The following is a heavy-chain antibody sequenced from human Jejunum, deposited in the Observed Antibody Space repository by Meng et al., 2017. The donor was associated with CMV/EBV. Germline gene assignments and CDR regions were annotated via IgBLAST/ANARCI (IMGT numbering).Heavy chain of an antibody. CDR3: AKDVDH. CDR1: GFTFSSDG. CDR2: IEYDGSDK. Sequence: SGGCVVQPGGFLRLSCAASGFTFSSDGMHWVRQAPGRGPEWVAFIEYDGSDKYYADSMKGRFTISRDSSKNTMYLQMTSLKAEDTALYYCAKDVDHWGQGTLVTVSS. V-gene: IGHV3-30*02. J-gene: IGHJ4*02.